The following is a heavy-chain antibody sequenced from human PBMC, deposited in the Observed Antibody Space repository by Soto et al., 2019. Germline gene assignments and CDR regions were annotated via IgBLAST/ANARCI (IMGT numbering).Heavy chain of an antibody. CDR3: AGQPTAGSYYDLGSYYYYYAMDV. J-gene: IGHJ6*02. CDR2: IYYSGSA. V-gene: IGHV4-59*08. D-gene: IGHD3-10*01. Sequence: SETLSLTCTVSGASINNYYWSWIRQPPGKGLEWIGYIYYSGSANYNPSLKSRVTMSLDTSKNKFSLKLSSVTAADTAVYYCAGQPTAGSYYDLGSYYYYYAMDVWGQGTTVTVSS. CDR1: GASINNYY.